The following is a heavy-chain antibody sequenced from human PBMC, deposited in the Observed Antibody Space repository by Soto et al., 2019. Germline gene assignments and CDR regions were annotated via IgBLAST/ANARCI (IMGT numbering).Heavy chain of an antibody. D-gene: IGHD3-22*01. CDR1: GFTFSNAW. CDR3: TTLGHYYDGSPLDV. CDR2: IKSKTDGGTT. V-gene: IGHV3-15*07. Sequence: GGSLRLSCAASGFTFSNAWMNWVRQAPGQGLEWVGRIKSKTDGGTTDYAAPVKGRFTISRDDSKNTVYLQMNSLKTEDTAVYYCTTLGHYYDGSPLDVWGQGTTVTVSS. J-gene: IGHJ6*02.